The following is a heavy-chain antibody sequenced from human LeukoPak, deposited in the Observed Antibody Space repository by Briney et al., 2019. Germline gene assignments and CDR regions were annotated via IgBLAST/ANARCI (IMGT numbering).Heavy chain of an antibody. D-gene: IGHD3-22*01. Sequence: GGSLRLSCAASGFTFSSYAMHWVRQAPGKGLEWVAVISYDGSNKYYADSVKGRFTISRDNSKNTLYLQMNSLIAEDTAVYYCARDGRYYYDSSGYYYVGGPYYFDYWGQGTLVTVSS. CDR2: ISYDGSNK. V-gene: IGHV3-30-3*01. J-gene: IGHJ4*02. CDR3: ARDGRYYYDSSGYYYVGGPYYFDY. CDR1: GFTFSSYA.